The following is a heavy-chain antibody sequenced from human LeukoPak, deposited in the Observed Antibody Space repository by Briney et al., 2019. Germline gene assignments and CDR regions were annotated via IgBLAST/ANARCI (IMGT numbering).Heavy chain of an antibody. Sequence: PGGSLRLSCAASGFTFSSYAMSWVRQAPGKGLEWVSAISGSGGSTYYADSVKGRFTISRDNSKNTLYLQMNSLRAEDTAVYYCAKDKHYCTSTSCYLYYFDYWGQGTLVTVSS. J-gene: IGHJ4*02. CDR3: AKDKHYCTSTSCYLYYFDY. CDR1: GFTFSSYA. D-gene: IGHD2-2*01. V-gene: IGHV3-23*01. CDR2: ISGSGGST.